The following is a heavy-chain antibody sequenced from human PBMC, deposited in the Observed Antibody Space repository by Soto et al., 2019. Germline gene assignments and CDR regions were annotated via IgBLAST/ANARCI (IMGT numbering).Heavy chain of an antibody. J-gene: IGHJ4*02. CDR1: GFTFSDHY. D-gene: IGHD2-15*01. Sequence: EVHLVESGGGLVQPGGSLRLSCAASGFTFSDHYMDWVRQAPGKGLEWVGRIRKKANSYTTEYAASVKGRFTISRDDSKISVFLQMKSLKTEDTAVYHCVRVLVEAYFDYWGQGTLVTFSS. CDR3: VRVLVEAYFDY. V-gene: IGHV3-72*01. CDR2: IRKKANSYTT.